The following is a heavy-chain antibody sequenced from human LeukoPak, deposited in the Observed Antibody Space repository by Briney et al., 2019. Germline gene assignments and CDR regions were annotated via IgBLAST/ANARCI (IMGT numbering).Heavy chain of an antibody. CDR1: GYSISSGYY. D-gene: IGHD2-8*01. CDR2: IYHSGST. CDR3: ARSPYFHFDY. V-gene: IGHV4-38-2*02. J-gene: IGHJ4*02. Sequence: PSETLSLTCTVSGYSISSGYYWGWIRPPPGKGLEWIGSIYHSGSTYYNPSLKSRVTISVDTSKNQFSLKLSSVTAADTAVYYCARSPYFHFDYWGQGTLVTVSS.